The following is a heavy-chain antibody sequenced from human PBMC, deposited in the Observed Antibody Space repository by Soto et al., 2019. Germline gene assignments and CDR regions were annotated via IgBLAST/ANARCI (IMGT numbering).Heavy chain of an antibody. CDR3: ARVQTGIVAIGGAFDI. V-gene: IGHV1-46*01. J-gene: IGHJ3*02. CDR2: INPSGGST. CDR1: GYTFTSYY. Sequence: GASVKVSCKASGYTFTSYYMHWVRQAPGQGLEWMGIINPSGGSTSYAQKFQGRVTMTRDTSTSTVYMELSSLRSEDTAVYYCARVQTGIVAIGGAFDIWGQGTMVTV. D-gene: IGHD2-15*01.